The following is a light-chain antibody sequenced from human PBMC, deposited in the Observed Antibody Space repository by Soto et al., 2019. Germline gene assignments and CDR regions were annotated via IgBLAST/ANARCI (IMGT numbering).Light chain of an antibody. V-gene: IGLV1-44*01. CDR3: AAWDDSLNAVV. Sequence: QSVMTQPPSVSAAPGQKVTISCSGSSSNIGGNSVSWYQQLPGTAPKLLIYSNDQRPLEVPDRMSGSKSGTSASLAFSGLQSEDEADYYCAAWDDSLNAVVFGGGTKVTVI. CDR1: SSNIGGNS. CDR2: SND. J-gene: IGLJ2*01.